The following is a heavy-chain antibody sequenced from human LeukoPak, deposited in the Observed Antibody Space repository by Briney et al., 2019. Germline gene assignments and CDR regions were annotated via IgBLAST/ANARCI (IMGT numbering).Heavy chain of an antibody. J-gene: IGHJ4*02. Sequence: SETLSLTCTVSGGSVSRGSYYWSWIRQPPGKGLEWIGYIYYSGSTNYNPSLKSRVTISVDTSRNQFSLKLSSVTAADTAVYYCARSFGSGSYFFDYWGQGTLVTVSS. CDR2: IYYSGST. CDR1: GGSVSRGSYY. V-gene: IGHV4-61*01. CDR3: ARSFGSGSYFFDY. D-gene: IGHD3-10*01.